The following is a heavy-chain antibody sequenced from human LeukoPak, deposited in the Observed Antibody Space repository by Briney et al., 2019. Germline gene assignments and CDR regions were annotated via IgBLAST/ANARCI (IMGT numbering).Heavy chain of an antibody. Sequence: ASVKVSCKASGYTFTSYAMHWVRQAPGQRLEWMGWINAGNGNTKYSQEFQGRVTITRDTSASTAYMELSSLRSEDMAVYYCARDCGGDCYSAFDAFDIWGQGTMVTVSS. D-gene: IGHD2-21*02. CDR1: GYTFTSYA. CDR2: INAGNGNT. V-gene: IGHV1-3*03. CDR3: ARDCGGDCYSAFDAFDI. J-gene: IGHJ3*02.